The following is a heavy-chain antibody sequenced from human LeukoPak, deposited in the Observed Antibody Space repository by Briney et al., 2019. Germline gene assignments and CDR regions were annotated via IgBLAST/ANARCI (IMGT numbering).Heavy chain of an antibody. CDR3: AREIAAAGPFDY. CDR1: GGSINRHY. J-gene: IGHJ4*02. D-gene: IGHD6-13*01. CDR2: IYYSGGT. Sequence: PSETLSLTCNVSGGSINRHYWTWIRQTPQRGLEWIGYIYYSGGTNYNPSLQSRVTISVDTSKNQFSLKLSSVTAADTAVYYCAREIAAAGPFDYWGQGTLVTVSS. V-gene: IGHV4-59*11.